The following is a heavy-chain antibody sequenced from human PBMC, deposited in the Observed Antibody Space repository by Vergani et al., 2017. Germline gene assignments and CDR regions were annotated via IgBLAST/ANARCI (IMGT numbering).Heavy chain of an antibody. J-gene: IGHJ3*02. CDR2: SSSSSSYI. CDR3: AGSSYFDRPDAFDI. V-gene: IGHV3-21*01. D-gene: IGHD3-9*01. Sequence: EVQLVESGGGLVKPGGSLRLSCAASGFTFSSYSMNWVRQAPGKGLEWVSSSSSSSSYIYYADSVKGRFTISRDNAKNSLYLQMNSLRAEDTAVYYCAGSSYFDRPDAFDIWGQGTMVIVSS. CDR1: GFTFSSYS.